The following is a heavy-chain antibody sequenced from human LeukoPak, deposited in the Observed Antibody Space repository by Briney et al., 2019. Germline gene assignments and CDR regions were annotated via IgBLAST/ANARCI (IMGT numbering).Heavy chain of an antibody. CDR1: YDRFTSYG. J-gene: IGHJ4*02. CDR2: ISAYSGKT. D-gene: IGHD5-12*01. CDR3: ARGYSGYGPYDY. Sequence: ASVKVSCKASYDRFTSYGISWVRQAPGQGLEWMGWISAYSGKTSYAQNLQGRVTMTKDTSTTTAYMELRSLRSDDTAVYYCARGYSGYGPYDYWGRGTLVTVSS. V-gene: IGHV1-18*01.